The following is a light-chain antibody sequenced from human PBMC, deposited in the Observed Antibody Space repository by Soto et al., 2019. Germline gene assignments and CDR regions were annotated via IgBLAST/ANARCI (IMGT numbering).Light chain of an antibody. CDR1: QSVSSNY. Sequence: EIVLTQSPGTLSLSPGERATLSCRASQSVSSNYVAWYQXXXXXAPRLLISGASSRATGIPDRFSGSGSGTDFTLTISRVEPEDFAVYFCQQYGTSPYTFGQGTKLDIK. CDR2: GAS. CDR3: QQYGTSPYT. V-gene: IGKV3-20*01. J-gene: IGKJ2*01.